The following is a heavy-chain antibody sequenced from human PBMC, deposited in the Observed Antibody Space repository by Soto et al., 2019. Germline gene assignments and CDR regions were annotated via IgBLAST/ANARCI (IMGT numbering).Heavy chain of an antibody. CDR1: GGSISSYY. D-gene: IGHD5-18*01. CDR2: IYYSGST. V-gene: IGHV4-59*01. J-gene: IGHJ6*02. CDR3: ARVDSGYSYGDYYYYYGMDV. Sequence: QVQLQESGPGLVKPSETLSLTCTVSGGSISSYYWSWIRQPPGKGLEWIGYIYYSGSTNYNPSLKSRVTISVDTSKNQFSLKLSSVTAADTAVYYCARVDSGYSYGDYYYYYGMDVWGQGTMVTVSS.